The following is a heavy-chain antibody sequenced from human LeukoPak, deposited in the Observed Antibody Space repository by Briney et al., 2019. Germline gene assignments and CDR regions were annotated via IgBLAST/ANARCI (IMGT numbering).Heavy chain of an antibody. V-gene: IGHV3-9*01. D-gene: IGHD6-13*01. CDR1: GFTFDDYA. J-gene: IGHJ5*02. Sequence: SLRLSCAASGFTFDDYAMHWVRQAPGKGLEWVSGISWSSGSIGYADSVKGRFTISRDNAKNSLYLQMNSLRAEDTALYYCAKDIAAAGPPRPSWFDPWGQGTLVTVSS. CDR3: AKDIAAAGPPRPSWFDP. CDR2: ISWSSGSI.